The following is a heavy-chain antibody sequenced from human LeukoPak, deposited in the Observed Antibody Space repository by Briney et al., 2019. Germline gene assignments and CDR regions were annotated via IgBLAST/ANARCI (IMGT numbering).Heavy chain of an antibody. V-gene: IGHV3-7*01. CDR2: INQDERDR. CDR1: GFTFDDYG. Sequence: GGSLRLSCAASGFTFDDYGMSWVRQAPGKGLEWVANINQDERDRYYVDSVKGRFTISRDNAKNSVYLQMNSLRAEDTAVYYCARILHISGWSIDYWGQGALVTVSS. D-gene: IGHD6-19*01. J-gene: IGHJ4*02. CDR3: ARILHISGWSIDY.